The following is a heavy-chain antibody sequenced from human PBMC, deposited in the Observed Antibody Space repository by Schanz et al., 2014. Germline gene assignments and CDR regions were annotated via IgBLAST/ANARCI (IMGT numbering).Heavy chain of an antibody. J-gene: IGHJ4*02. CDR3: AKYGGGYSYGFVEY. CDR1: GFTFSSYA. Sequence: EVQLLESGGGLVQPGGSLRLSCAASGFTFSSYAMTWVRQAPGKGLEWVSSIISTGGTIYYVDSVKGRFTISRDNSNNTLYLQMKSLRAEDTAVYYCAKYGGGYSYGFVEYWGQGTLVTVSS. D-gene: IGHD5-18*01. V-gene: IGHV3-23*01. CDR2: IISTGGTI.